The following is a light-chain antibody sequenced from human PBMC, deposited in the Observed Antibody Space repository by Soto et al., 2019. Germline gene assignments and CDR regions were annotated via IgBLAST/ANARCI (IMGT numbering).Light chain of an antibody. V-gene: IGLV2-14*01. Sequence: QSALTQPASVSGSPGQSITISCTGTSSDVGGYNYVSWYQQYPGRAPKLMIYEVSNRPSGVSNRFSGSKSGNTASLTISGLQAEDEADYYCSSFTSSSTQVLGGGTKVTAL. CDR2: EVS. CDR1: SSDVGGYNY. J-gene: IGLJ3*02. CDR3: SSFTSSSTQV.